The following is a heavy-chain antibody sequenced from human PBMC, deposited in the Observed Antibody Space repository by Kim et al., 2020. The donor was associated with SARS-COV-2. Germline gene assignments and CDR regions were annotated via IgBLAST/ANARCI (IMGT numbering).Heavy chain of an antibody. CDR2: ISRSGAAT. D-gene: IGHD3-22*01. CDR3: AKDYYDSSGYYSFFDY. CDR1: GFTFTTYG. J-gene: IGHJ4*02. Sequence: GGSLRLSCAASGFTFTTYGMSWVRQTPGKGLEWVSSISRSGAATYYADSVKGRFTISRDNSKNTLYVQMNSLRAEDTAIYYCAKDYYDSSGYYSFFDYWGQGALVSVSS. V-gene: IGHV3-23*01.